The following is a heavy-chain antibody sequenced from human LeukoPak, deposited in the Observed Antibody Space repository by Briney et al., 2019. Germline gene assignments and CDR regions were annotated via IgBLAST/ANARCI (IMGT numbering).Heavy chain of an antibody. Sequence: SGTLSLTCAVSGGSISSSNWWSWVRQPPGKGLEWIGEIYHSGSTNYNPSLKSRVTISVDKSKNQFSLKLSSVTAADTAVYYCARVPNFDWLPLYYYYGRDVGGKGTTVTVSS. J-gene: IGHJ6*04. D-gene: IGHD3-9*01. V-gene: IGHV4-4*02. CDR2: IYHSGST. CDR1: GGSISSSNW. CDR3: ARVPNFDWLPLYYYYGRDV.